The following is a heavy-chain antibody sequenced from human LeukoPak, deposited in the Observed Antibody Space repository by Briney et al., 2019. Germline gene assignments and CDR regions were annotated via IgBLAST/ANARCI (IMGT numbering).Heavy chain of an antibody. CDR1: GFTLSGYW. CDR2: INEDGTTI. J-gene: IGHJ4*02. V-gene: IGHV3-7*05. CDR3: ARWSYVSGTWFLDY. D-gene: IGHD3-10*01. Sequence: GGSLRLSCEASGFTLSGYWMSWVRQAPGRGLEWVADINEDGTTIYYVNSVKGRFTISRDNAKNSLSLQLNTLRAGDTAVYYCARWSYVSGTWFLDYWGQGTLVTVSS.